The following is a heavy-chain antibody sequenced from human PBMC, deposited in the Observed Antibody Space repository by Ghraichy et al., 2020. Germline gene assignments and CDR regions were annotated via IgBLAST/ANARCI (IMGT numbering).Heavy chain of an antibody. CDR1: GFTFSNAW. D-gene: IGHD3-3*01. V-gene: IGHV3-15*01. Sequence: GGSLRLSCAASGFTFSNAWMSWVRQAPGKGLEWVGRIKSKTDGGTTDYAAPVKGRFTISRDDSKNTLYLQMNSLKTEDTAVYYCTTAPSYDFWNAFDIWGQGTMVTVSS. CDR3: TTAPSYDFWNAFDI. CDR2: IKSKTDGGTT. J-gene: IGHJ3*02.